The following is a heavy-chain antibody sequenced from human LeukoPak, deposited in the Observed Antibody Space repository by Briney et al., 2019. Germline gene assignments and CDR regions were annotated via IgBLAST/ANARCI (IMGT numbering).Heavy chain of an antibody. J-gene: IGHJ4*02. V-gene: IGHV3-74*01. Sequence: GGSLRLSCAASGFTFSSYWMDWVRQAPGKGLVWVSRINSDGRSTSYADSVKGRFTISRDNAKNTLYLQMNSLRAEDTAVYYCARGTYYYDSSGYAILDYWGQGTLVTVSS. D-gene: IGHD3-22*01. CDR2: INSDGRST. CDR3: ARGTYYYDSSGYAILDY. CDR1: GFTFSSYW.